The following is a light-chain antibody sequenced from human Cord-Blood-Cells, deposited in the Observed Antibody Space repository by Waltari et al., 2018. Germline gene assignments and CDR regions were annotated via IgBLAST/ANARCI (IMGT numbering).Light chain of an antibody. J-gene: IGKJ1*01. V-gene: IGKV1-5*03. CDR2: KAS. CDR1: QSISSW. Sequence: EIQMTQSPSTLSAYVGDRVTITFRASQSISSWLAWYQQKPGKAPKLLIYKASSLESGVPSRFSGSGSGTEFTLTISSLQPDDFATYYCQQYNSYSWTFGQGTKVEIK. CDR3: QQYNSYSWT.